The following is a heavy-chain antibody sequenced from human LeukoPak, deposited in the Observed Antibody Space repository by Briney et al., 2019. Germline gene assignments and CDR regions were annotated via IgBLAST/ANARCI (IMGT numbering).Heavy chain of an antibody. CDR1: GGSISSSSYY. CDR3: ARHAFNLGYCSGGSCYSVRPFDY. D-gene: IGHD2-15*01. Sequence: PSETLSLTCTVSGGSISSSSYYWGWIRQPPGKGLEWIGSIYYSGSTYYNPSLKSRVTISVDTSKNQFSLKLSSVTAADTAVYYRARHAFNLGYCSGGSCYSVRPFDYWGQGTLVTVSS. V-gene: IGHV4-39*01. J-gene: IGHJ4*02. CDR2: IYYSGST.